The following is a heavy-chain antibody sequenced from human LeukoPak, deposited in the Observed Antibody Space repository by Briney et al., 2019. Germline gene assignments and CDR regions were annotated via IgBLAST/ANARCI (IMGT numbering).Heavy chain of an antibody. CDR2: INHNGNVN. Sequence: PGGSLRLSCAASGFTFSSYTMSWARQAPGKGLEWVASINHNGNVNYYVDSVKGRFTISRDNAKNSLYLQMSNLRAEDTAVYFCARGGGLDVWGQGATVTVSS. J-gene: IGHJ6*02. CDR3: ARGGGLDV. V-gene: IGHV3-7*03. CDR1: GFTFSSYT. D-gene: IGHD3-16*01.